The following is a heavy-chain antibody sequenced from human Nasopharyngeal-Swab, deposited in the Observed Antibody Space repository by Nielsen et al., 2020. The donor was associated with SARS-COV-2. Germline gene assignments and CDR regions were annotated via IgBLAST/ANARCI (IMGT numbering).Heavy chain of an antibody. CDR1: GGSISSGSYY. J-gene: IGHJ4*02. V-gene: IGHV4-61*02. CDR2: IYTGGST. D-gene: IGHD3-16*02. CDR3: ARGGRTFGGVIVN. Sequence: SETLSLTCTVSGGSISSGSYYWSWIRQPAGKGLEWIGRIYTGGSTNSNPSLKSRVTISVDTSKNQFSLKLSSVTAADTAVYYCARGGRTFGGVIVNWGQGTLVTVSS.